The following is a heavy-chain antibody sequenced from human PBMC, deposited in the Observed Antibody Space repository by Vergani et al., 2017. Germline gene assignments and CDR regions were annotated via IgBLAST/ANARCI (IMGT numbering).Heavy chain of an antibody. CDR2: INHSGST. J-gene: IGHJ4*02. CDR3: ARRTGYYDSSGYYTFDY. V-gene: IGHV4-34*01. D-gene: IGHD3-22*01. Sequence: QVQLQQWGAGLLKPSETLSLTCAVYGGSFSGYYWSWIRQPPGKGLEWIGEINHSGSTNYNPSLKSRVTISVDTSKNQFSLKLSSVTAADTAVYYCARRTGYYDSSGYYTFDYWGQGSLVTVSS. CDR1: GGSFSGYY.